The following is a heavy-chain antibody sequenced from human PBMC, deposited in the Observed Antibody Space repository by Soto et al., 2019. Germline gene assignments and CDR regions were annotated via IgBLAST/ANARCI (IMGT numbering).Heavy chain of an antibody. D-gene: IGHD4-17*01. CDR3: ARHLLGVTTPYFDY. J-gene: IGHJ4*02. CDR1: GYTFINYW. CDR2: IYPDDSDI. V-gene: IGHV5-51*01. Sequence: PGASLKISCKGSGYTFINYWIGWVRQMPGKGLEWMGIIYPDDSDIRYSPSFLGQVTISADKSISTAYLQWSSLKASDTAMYYCARHLLGVTTPYFDYWGQGTLVTVSS.